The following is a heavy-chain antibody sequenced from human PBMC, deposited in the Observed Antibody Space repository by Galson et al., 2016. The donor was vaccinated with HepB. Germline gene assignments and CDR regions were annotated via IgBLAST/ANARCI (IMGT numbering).Heavy chain of an antibody. CDR1: GGSVSGYY. CDR3: ARGLRSYYEGNDYYFYMDV. V-gene: IGHV4-34*01. D-gene: IGHD1-26*01. Sequence: SETLSLTCGVYGGSVSGYYWSWIRQPPGKGLEWIGEVNHSGSTDYNPSLKSRVTISIDTSKNEFSLKLSSVTAADTAVYYCARGLRSYYEGNDYYFYMDVWGKGTTVTVSS. J-gene: IGHJ6*03. CDR2: VNHSGST.